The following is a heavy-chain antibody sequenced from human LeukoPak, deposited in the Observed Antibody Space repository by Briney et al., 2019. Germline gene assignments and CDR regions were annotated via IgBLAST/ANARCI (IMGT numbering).Heavy chain of an antibody. CDR3: ARDSVLHGMDV. CDR2: INAGNGNT. V-gene: IGHV1-3*01. D-gene: IGHD5/OR15-5a*01. J-gene: IGHJ6*02. Sequence: GASVKVSCKASGYTFTSYGIHWVRQAPGQRLEWMGWINAGNGNTKYSQKFQGRVTISRDTSASTAYMELSSLRSEDTAVYYCARDSVLHGMDVWGQGTMVTVSS. CDR1: GYTFTSYG.